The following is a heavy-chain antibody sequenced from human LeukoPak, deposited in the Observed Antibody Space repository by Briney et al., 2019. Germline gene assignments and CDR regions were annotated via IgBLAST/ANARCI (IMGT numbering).Heavy chain of an antibody. CDR3: AREIRAFDV. J-gene: IGHJ3*01. CDR2: INPDNGGT. Sequence: ASVKVSCKASGYSFTGYYLHWVRQAPGEGLEWMGWINPDNGGTKYAQKFQGRVTMTRDTSINTAYMELHALVSDDTAVYFCAREIRAFDVWGQGSLVTVSS. V-gene: IGHV1-2*02. CDR1: GYSFTGYY.